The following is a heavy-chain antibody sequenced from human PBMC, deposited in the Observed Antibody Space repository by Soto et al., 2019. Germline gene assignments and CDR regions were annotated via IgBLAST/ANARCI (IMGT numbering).Heavy chain of an antibody. CDR2: ITFSGDVT. V-gene: IGHV3-23*01. CDR1: GFTFNNYA. D-gene: IGHD5-12*01. CDR3: ARYIRGPDYYMDV. J-gene: IGHJ6*03. Sequence: GSLRLSCAASGFTFNNYAMSWVRQAPGKGLEWVSVITFSGDVTYSADSVKGRFTISRDNSKNTLYLQMNYLRAEDTAIYYCARYIRGPDYYMDVWGKGTTVTVSS.